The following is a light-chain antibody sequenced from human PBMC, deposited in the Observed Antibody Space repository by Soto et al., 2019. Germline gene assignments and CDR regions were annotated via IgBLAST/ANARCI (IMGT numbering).Light chain of an antibody. CDR3: CSYAGSYV. CDR2: EVS. CDR1: SSDVGDYKY. J-gene: IGLJ1*01. Sequence: QSALTQPASVSGSPGQSITISCTGTSSDVGDYKYVSWYQQHPGKAPKLVISEVSNRPSGISNRFSGSKSGNTASLTISGLQAEDEADYYCCSYAGSYVFGTGTKVTVL. V-gene: IGLV2-14*01.